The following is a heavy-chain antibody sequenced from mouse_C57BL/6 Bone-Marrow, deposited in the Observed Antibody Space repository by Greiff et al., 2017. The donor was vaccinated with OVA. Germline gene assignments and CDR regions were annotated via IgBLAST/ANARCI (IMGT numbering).Heavy chain of an antibody. CDR1: GYTFTSYW. D-gene: IGHD2-3*01. Sequence: QVQLKQPGAELVRPGSSVKLSCKASGYTFTSYWMHWVKQRPIQGLEWIGNIDPSDSETHYNQKFKDKATLTVDKSSSTAYMQLSSLTSEDSAVYYCARGAYDGYYGFDYWGQGTTLTVSS. V-gene: IGHV1-52*01. CDR2: IDPSDSET. J-gene: IGHJ2*01. CDR3: ARGAYDGYYGFDY.